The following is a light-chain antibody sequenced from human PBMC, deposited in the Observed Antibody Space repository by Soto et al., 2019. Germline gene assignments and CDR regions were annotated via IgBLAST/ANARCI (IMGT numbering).Light chain of an antibody. CDR2: GAS. CDR1: QSVSSSY. V-gene: IGKV3-20*01. Sequence: IVLTQSPCTLSLSPGERATLSCRASQSVSSSYLAWYQQKPGQAPRLLIYGASSRATGIPERFSGSGSGTDFTLTISRLEPEDFAVYYCQQYGSSPWTFGQGTKVDIK. CDR3: QQYGSSPWT. J-gene: IGKJ1*01.